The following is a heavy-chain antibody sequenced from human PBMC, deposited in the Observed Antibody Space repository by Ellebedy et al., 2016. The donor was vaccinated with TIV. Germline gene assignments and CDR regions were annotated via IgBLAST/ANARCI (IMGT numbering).Heavy chain of an antibody. J-gene: IGHJ4*02. CDR2: FNTHGSST. D-gene: IGHD3-9*01. Sequence: PGGSLRLSFAASGFTLSGYWMHWVRQVPGKGLIWVPRFNTHGSSTSYADSVEGRFTITRDNAKKTLYLEMRSLRPEDTDVYYCTRESFRYFEWDLWGQGTLVTVSS. CDR1: GFTLSGYW. CDR3: TRESFRYFEWDL. V-gene: IGHV3-74*01.